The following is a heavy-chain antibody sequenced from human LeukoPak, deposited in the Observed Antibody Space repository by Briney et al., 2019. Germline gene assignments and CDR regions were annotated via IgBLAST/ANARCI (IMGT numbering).Heavy chain of an antibody. CDR1: GFTFSSYA. CDR2: ISGSGGST. CDR3: AKDEDPITMVRGVTPDFDY. V-gene: IGHV3-23*01. Sequence: PGGSLRLSCAASGFTFSSYAMSWVRQAPGKGQEWVSAISGSGGSTYYADSVKGRFTISRDNSKNTLYLQMNSLRAEDTAVYYCAKDEDPITMVRGVTPDFDYWGQGTLVTVSS. J-gene: IGHJ4*02. D-gene: IGHD3-10*01.